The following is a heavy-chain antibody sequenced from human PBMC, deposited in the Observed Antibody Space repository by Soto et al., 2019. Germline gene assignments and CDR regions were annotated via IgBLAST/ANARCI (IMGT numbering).Heavy chain of an antibody. J-gene: IGHJ6*02. V-gene: IGHV1-69*01. Sequence: QAQLEQSGGEVKKPGSSVQVSCKASRVAFSKFIVTWVRQAPGVGLEWVGGFNPVFGTANYAQKFQGRVTITADESTSTSYMEVNNLRSEDTAVYYGAKVRYSSPMGYYYGMDVWGQGTTVTVSS. CDR1: RVAFSKFI. D-gene: IGHD2-2*01. CDR3: AKVRYSSPMGYYYGMDV. CDR2: FNPVFGTA.